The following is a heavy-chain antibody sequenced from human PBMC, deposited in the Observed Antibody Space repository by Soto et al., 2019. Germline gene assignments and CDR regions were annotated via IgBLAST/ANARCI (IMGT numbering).Heavy chain of an antibody. CDR2: ISYDGSNK. Sequence: QGQLVKSGGGVVQPGRSLRLSCAASGFTFSNYGMHWVRQAPGKGLEWVAVISYDGSNKYYADSVKGRFTISRDNSKNTLYLQMNSLRAEDTAVYYCAKDLGSGSFLFDAFDIWGQGTMVTVSS. CDR3: AKDLGSGSFLFDAFDI. D-gene: IGHD1-26*01. CDR1: GFTFSNYG. V-gene: IGHV3-30*18. J-gene: IGHJ3*02.